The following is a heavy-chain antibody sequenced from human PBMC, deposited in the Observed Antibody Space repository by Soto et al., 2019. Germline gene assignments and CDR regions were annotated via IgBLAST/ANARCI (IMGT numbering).Heavy chain of an antibody. D-gene: IGHD2-15*01. J-gene: IGHJ4*02. CDR1: GVSISSYY. V-gene: IGHV4-59*01. CDR3: ARAAPRYCSGGSCYSGRDY. CDR2: IYYSGST. Sequence: SETLSLTCTVSGVSISSYYWSWIGQPPGKGLEWIGYIYYSGSTNYNPSLKSRVTISVDTSKKQFSLKLSSVTAADTAVYYCARAAPRYCSGGSCYSGRDYWDQGTLVTVS.